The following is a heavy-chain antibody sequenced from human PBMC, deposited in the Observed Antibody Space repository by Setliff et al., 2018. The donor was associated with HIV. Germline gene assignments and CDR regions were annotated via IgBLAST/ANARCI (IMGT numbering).Heavy chain of an antibody. Sequence: SETLSLTCAVSGGSISSNNYYWGWIRPPPGKGLEWIGSIYYSGSTFYNPSLKSRLTISVDTSKNQFSLKLTSVTAADTAVYYCARHWRGSGWSNWFDPWGQGTLVTVSS. CDR2: IYYSGST. J-gene: IGHJ5*02. CDR1: GGSISSNNYY. CDR3: ARHWRGSGWSNWFDP. D-gene: IGHD6-19*01. V-gene: IGHV4-39*01.